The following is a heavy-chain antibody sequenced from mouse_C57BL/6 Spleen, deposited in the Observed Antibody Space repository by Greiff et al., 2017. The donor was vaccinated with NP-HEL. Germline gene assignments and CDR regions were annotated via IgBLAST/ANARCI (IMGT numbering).Heavy chain of an antibody. CDR3: ARRGSYDYDGFAY. D-gene: IGHD2-4*01. CDR1: GYTFTSYW. Sequence: VQLQQPGAELVRPGSSVKLSCKASGYTFTSYWMHWVKQRPIQGLEWIGNIDPSDSETHYNQKFKDKATLTVDKSSSTAYMQLSSLTSEDSAVYYCARRGSYDYDGFAYWGQGTLVTVSA. J-gene: IGHJ3*01. CDR2: IDPSDSET. V-gene: IGHV1-52*01.